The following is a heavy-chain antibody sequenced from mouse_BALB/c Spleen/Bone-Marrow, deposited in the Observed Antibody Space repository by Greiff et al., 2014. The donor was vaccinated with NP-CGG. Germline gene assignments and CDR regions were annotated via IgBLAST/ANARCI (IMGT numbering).Heavy chain of an antibody. J-gene: IGHJ2*01. Sequence: VQLQQSGAELVKPGASVKLSCTASGFNIKDTYMHWVKQRPEQGLEWIGRIDPANVNTKYDPKFQGKATITADTSSNTAYLRLSSLTSEDTAVYYCASYVYGYYFDYWGQGTTLTVS. D-gene: IGHD1-1*01. CDR3: ASYVYGYYFDY. CDR2: IDPANVNT. CDR1: GFNIKDTY. V-gene: IGHV14-3*02.